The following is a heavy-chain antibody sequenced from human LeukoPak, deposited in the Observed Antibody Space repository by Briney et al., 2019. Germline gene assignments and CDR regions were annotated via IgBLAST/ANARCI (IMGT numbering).Heavy chain of an antibody. V-gene: IGHV3-48*03. J-gene: IGHJ4*02. D-gene: IGHD3-9*01. CDR2: ISGRGSII. Sequence: PGGSLRLSCAASGFSFSSYEMNWVRQAPGKGLEWVSYISGRGSIIYDADSVKGRFTISRDNAKNSLYLQMNSLRAEDTAVYYCARALAYYDILTGYYRPLYYFDYWGQGTLVTVSS. CDR1: GFSFSSYE. CDR3: ARALAYYDILTGYYRPLYYFDY.